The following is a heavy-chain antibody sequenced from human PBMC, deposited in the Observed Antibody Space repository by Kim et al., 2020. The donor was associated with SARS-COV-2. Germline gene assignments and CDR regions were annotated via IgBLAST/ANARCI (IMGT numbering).Heavy chain of an antibody. V-gene: IGHV4-4*07. Sequence: SGNTTSNPSLRSRVTMSVDTPNNQFSLKLSSVTAADTAVYYCARDGYGMDVWGQGTTVTVSS. CDR2: SGNT. J-gene: IGHJ6*02. CDR3: ARDGYGMDV.